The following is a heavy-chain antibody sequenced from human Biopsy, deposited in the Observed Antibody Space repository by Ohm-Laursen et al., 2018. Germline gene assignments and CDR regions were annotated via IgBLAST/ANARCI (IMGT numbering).Heavy chain of an antibody. CDR3: AKDRYNYTPIGGFSMDV. CDR1: GFTFNNYG. Sequence: RSLRLSCAASGFTFNNYGMQWVRQAPGKGLEWVAFIFYDGSNTYYADSVKGRFTISRDNSRDTLYLLMSSLRAEDTAVYYCAKDRYNYTPIGGFSMDVWGQGTTVTVSS. J-gene: IGHJ6*02. D-gene: IGHD5-18*01. CDR2: IFYDGSNT. V-gene: IGHV3-30*18.